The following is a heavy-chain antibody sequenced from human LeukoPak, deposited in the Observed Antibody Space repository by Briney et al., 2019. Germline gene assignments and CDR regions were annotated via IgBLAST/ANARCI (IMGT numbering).Heavy chain of an antibody. J-gene: IGHJ4*02. CDR2: ISYDGSNK. Sequence: GGSLRLSCAASGFTFSSYGMHWVRQAPGKGLEWVAVISYDGSNKYYADSVKGRFTISRDNSKNTLYLQMNSLRAEDTAVYYCAKGGSRGRDYFDYWGQGTLVTVSS. V-gene: IGHV3-30*18. D-gene: IGHD3-16*01. CDR3: AKGGSRGRDYFDY. CDR1: GFTFSSYG.